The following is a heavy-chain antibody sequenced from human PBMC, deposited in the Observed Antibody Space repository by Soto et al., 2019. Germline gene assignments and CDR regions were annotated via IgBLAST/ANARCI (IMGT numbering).Heavy chain of an antibody. Sequence: EVQLVESGGGLVQPGGSLRLSCAGSGFTFSRFWMRWVRQAPGKGLEWVANIKQNGSEKYYVDSVKGRFTISRDNAKNSLYLQMNSLRAEDTAVYYCARALCSETDELWGQGTLVTVSS. D-gene: IGHD6-19*01. J-gene: IGHJ4*02. CDR1: GFTFSRFW. CDR3: ARALCSETDEL. CDR2: IKQNGSEK. V-gene: IGHV3-7*01.